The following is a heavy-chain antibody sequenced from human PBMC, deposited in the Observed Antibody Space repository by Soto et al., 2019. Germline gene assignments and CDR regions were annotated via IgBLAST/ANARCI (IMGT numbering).Heavy chain of an antibody. CDR1: GGSISSGDYY. J-gene: IGHJ4*02. CDR3: ARGHGGWVRGVNYYFDY. CDR2: IYYSGST. V-gene: IGHV4-30-4*01. Sequence: SETLSLTCTVSGGSISSGDYYWSWIRQPPGKGLEWIGYIYYSGSTYYNPSLKSRVTISVDTSKNQFSLKLSSVTAADTAVYYCARGHGGWVRGVNYYFDYWGQGTLVTVSS. D-gene: IGHD3-10*01.